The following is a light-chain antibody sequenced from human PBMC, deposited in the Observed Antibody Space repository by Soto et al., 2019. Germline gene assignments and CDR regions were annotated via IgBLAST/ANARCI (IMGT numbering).Light chain of an antibody. CDR1: RDISTW. CDR2: GAS. V-gene: IGKV1D-12*01. CDR3: QQANSFPFI. Sequence: DIQMTQPPSSVSASVGDRVTITCRASRDISTWLAWYQQKPGKAPKLLIYGASNLQSGVPSRFRGRGSGTDFTLTISSLQPEDFGTYYCQQANSFPFIFAQGTKVDIK. J-gene: IGKJ2*01.